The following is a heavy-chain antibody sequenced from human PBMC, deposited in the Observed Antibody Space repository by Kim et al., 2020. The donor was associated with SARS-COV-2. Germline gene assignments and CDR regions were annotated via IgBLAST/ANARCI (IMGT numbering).Heavy chain of an antibody. V-gene: IGHV1-8*01. Sequence: ASVKVSCKASGYTFTSYDINWVRQATGQGLEWLGWMNPNSGNTGYAEKFRGRVTMTREISTSTAYMELSSLTSEDTAVYYCTRHRSGHNDNWFDHWGQGTLVTVSS. J-gene: IGHJ5*02. CDR1: GYTFTSYD. CDR3: TRHRSGHNDNWFDH. CDR2: MNPNSGNT. D-gene: IGHD6-19*01.